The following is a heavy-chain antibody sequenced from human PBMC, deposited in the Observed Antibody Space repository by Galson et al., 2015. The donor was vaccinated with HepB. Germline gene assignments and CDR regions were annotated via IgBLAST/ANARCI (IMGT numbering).Heavy chain of an antibody. Sequence: SLRLSCAGSGFTFSNNAMSWVRQAPGEGLEWVSGISGSDGRTHFADSVKGRFTISRDNSEDTLYLQLDSPRVEDTAVYYCAKDFADYTFGYDVWGRGTRVTVSS. CDR1: GFTFSNNA. V-gene: IGHV3-23*01. CDR2: ISGSDGRT. D-gene: IGHD3-22*01. CDR3: AKDFADYTFGYDV. J-gene: IGHJ4*02.